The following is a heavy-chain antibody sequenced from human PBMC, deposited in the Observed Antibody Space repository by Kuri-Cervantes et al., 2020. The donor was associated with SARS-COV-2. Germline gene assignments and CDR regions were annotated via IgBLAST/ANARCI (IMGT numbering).Heavy chain of an antibody. D-gene: IGHD2-2*01. CDR3: ARDHCSSTSCYL. CDR2: ISSSSSYI. CDR1: GFTFDDYA. J-gene: IGHJ3*01. Sequence: GESLKISCAASGFTFDDYAMHWVRQAPGKGLEWVSSISSSSSYIYYADSVKGRFTISRDNAKNSLYLQMNSLRAEDTAVYYCARDHCSSTSCYLWGQGTMVTVSS. V-gene: IGHV3-21*01.